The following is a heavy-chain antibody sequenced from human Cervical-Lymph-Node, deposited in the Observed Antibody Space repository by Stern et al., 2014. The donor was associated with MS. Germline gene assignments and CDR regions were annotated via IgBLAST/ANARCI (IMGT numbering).Heavy chain of an antibody. CDR2: IYYSGST. CDR1: GGSISGYY. J-gene: IGHJ4*02. CDR3: AREGDYGDNFDY. D-gene: IGHD4-17*01. V-gene: IGHV4-59*01. Sequence: QLQLQESGPGLVKPSETLSLTCSVSGGSISGYYWSWIRQPPGKGLEWIGYIYYSGSTNYNPSLKSRVTISVDKSKNQFSLKLNSVTAADTTVYYCAREGDYGDNFDYWGQGTLVTVSS.